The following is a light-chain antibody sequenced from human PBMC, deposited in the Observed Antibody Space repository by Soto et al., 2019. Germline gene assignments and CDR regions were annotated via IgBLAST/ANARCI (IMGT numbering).Light chain of an antibody. Sequence: QSAMTQPPSVSGSPGQSVTISCTGTGSDVDNYDRVSWYQQPPGTAPKLLIFEVSHRPSGVPDRFSGSMSSNTASLTIAGLQAEDEAYYYCSSYKGSSIPTVVFGGVTTLTVL. J-gene: IGLJ2*01. V-gene: IGLV2-18*02. CDR1: GSDVDNYDR. CDR2: EVS. CDR3: SSYKGSSIPTVV.